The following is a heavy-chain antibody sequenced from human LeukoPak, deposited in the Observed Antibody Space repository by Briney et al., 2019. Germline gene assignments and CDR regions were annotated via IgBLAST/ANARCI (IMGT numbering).Heavy chain of an antibody. V-gene: IGHV3-7*05. D-gene: IGHD6-19*01. CDR3: ARLRSVAGYDY. Sequence: GGSLRLSCAASGFTFSSYWMTWVRQAPGKGLEWVANIKQDGSENYYVDSVKGRFTVSRDNAKNSLYPQMSSLRAEDTAVYYCARLRSVAGYDYWGQGTLVTVSS. CDR1: GFTFSSYW. J-gene: IGHJ4*02. CDR2: IKQDGSEN.